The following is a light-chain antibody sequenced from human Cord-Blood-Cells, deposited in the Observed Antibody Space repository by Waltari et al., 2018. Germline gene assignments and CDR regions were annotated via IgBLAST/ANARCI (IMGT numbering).Light chain of an antibody. Sequence: QSALTQPASVTGSHGQSITISCPGSSSDVGSYNLVSWYQQHPGKSPKLMIYEGSKRPSGVSNRFSGSKSGNTASLTISGLQAEDEADYYCCSYAGSSTGVFGGGTKLTVL. CDR2: EGS. J-gene: IGLJ3*02. CDR1: SSDVGSYNL. CDR3: CSYAGSSTGV. V-gene: IGLV2-23*01.